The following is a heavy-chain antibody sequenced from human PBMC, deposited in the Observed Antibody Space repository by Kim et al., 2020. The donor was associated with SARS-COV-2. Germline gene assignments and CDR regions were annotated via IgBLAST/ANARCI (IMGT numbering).Heavy chain of an antibody. Sequence: ASVKVSCKASGYTFTSYDINWVRQATGQGLEWMGWMNPNSGNTGYAQKFQGRVTMTRNTSISTAYMELSSLRSEDTAVYYCASCWMTSSYYDFWSGYSGGHNWFDPWGQGTLVTVSS. J-gene: IGHJ5*02. D-gene: IGHD3-3*01. CDR2: MNPNSGNT. CDR3: ASCWMTSSYYDFWSGYSGGHNWFDP. V-gene: IGHV1-8*01. CDR1: GYTFTSYD.